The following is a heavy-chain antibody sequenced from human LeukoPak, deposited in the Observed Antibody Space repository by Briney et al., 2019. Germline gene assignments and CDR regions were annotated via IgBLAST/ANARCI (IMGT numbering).Heavy chain of an antibody. CDR2: IIPIFGTA. D-gene: IGHD4-17*01. CDR1: GGTFSSYA. J-gene: IGHJ4*02. CDR3: ARCLDYGDYRAFDY. Sequence: GSSVTVCCTASGGTFSSYAISWVRQAPGQGLEWMGGIIPIFGTANYAQKFQGRVTITADESTSTAYMELSSLRSEDTAVYYCARCLDYGDYRAFDYWGQGTLVTVSS. V-gene: IGHV1-69*01.